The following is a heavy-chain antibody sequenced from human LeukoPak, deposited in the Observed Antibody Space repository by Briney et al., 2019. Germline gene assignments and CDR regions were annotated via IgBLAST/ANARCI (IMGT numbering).Heavy chain of an antibody. V-gene: IGHV3-48*04. CDR2: ISSSSSTI. Sequence: PGGSLRLSCAVSGFTFSSYSMNWVRRAPGKGLEWVSYISSSSSTIYYADSVKGRFTISRDNAKNSLYLQMNSLRAEDTAVYYCARDRAPDYGDYSDGGAFDYWGQGTLVTVSS. CDR3: ARDRAPDYGDYSDGGAFDY. CDR1: GFTFSSYS. D-gene: IGHD4-17*01. J-gene: IGHJ4*02.